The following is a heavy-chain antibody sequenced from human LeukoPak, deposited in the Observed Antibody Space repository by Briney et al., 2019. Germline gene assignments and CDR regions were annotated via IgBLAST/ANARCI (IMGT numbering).Heavy chain of an antibody. CDR3: ARERQDTIVHSGAFDI. CDR2: VASDGSQT. J-gene: IGHJ3*02. D-gene: IGHD3-10*01. V-gene: IGHV3-30-3*01. Sequence: GGSLRLSCGASGFALGTYIMHWLRQAPGKGLQWVAAVASDGSQTFYIESVRGRFTISRDNSKNTLYLQMNTLRAEDTAVYFCARERQDTIVHSGAFDIWGQGTMVTVSS. CDR1: GFALGTYI.